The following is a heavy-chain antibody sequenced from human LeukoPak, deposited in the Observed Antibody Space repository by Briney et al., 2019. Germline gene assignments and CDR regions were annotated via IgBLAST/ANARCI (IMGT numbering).Heavy chain of an antibody. J-gene: IGHJ4*02. CDR1: GFTFSSYW. V-gene: IGHV3-74*01. CDR3: ARDYVQDY. D-gene: IGHD3-16*01. CDR2: INSDGSTT. Sequence: GGSLRLSCAASGFTFSSYWMHWVRHAPGKGPMWVSRINSDGSTTDYADSVKGRFTISRDNAKSTLYLQMNILTAEDTAVYYCARDYVQDYWGQGTLVTVSS.